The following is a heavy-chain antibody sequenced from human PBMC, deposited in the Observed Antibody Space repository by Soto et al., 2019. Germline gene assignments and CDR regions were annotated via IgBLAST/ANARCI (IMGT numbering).Heavy chain of an antibody. Sequence: QVQLVQSGAAVKKPGSSVKVSCKAAGGTFSSYTITWVRQAPGQGLEWMGGITPMFGTPNYAQKFRGRVTITADESTSTAYRELSSLRSEDTAMYFCARDGTLYDSRAYYYLYWGQGTLVTVSS. V-gene: IGHV1-69*01. CDR2: ITPMFGTP. J-gene: IGHJ4*02. D-gene: IGHD3-22*01. CDR3: ARDGTLYDSRAYYYLY. CDR1: GGTFSSYT.